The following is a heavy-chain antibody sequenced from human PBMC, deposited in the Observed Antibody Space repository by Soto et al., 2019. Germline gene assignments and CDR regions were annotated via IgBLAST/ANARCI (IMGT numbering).Heavy chain of an antibody. CDR1: GYTFTGYY. V-gene: IGHV1-2*04. Sequence: GASVKVSCKASGYTFTGYYMHWVRQAPGQGLEWMGWINPNSGGTNYAQKFQGWVTMTRDTSISTAYMELSRLRSDDTAVYYCARGPSSSGYYHNWLDPWGQGTLVTVSS. D-gene: IGHD3-22*01. J-gene: IGHJ5*02. CDR2: INPNSGGT. CDR3: ARGPSSSGYYHNWLDP.